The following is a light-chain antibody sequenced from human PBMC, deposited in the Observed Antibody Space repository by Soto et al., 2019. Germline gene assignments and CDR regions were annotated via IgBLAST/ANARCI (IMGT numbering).Light chain of an antibody. Sequence: QSVLTQPPSVSGAPGQRVTISCTGSSSNIGAGYDVHWYQQLPGTAPKLLIYGNSNRPSGVPDRFSGSKSGTSASLAITGLQAEDEADYYCISFTSRHIDVFGTGTKLTVL. V-gene: IGLV1-40*01. J-gene: IGLJ1*01. CDR1: SSNIGAGYD. CDR2: GNS. CDR3: ISFTSRHIDV.